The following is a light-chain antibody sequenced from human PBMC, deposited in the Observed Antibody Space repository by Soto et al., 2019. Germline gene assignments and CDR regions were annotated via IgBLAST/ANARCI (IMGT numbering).Light chain of an antibody. CDR1: QSVSRR. J-gene: IGKJ2*01. CDR3: HTYNSYSLHT. Sequence: DLQMTQSPSTLSASVGDRITITCGASQSVSRRLAWYQQKPGKAPKLLIYDASSLESGVPSRFSGRGSGTEFTLTISSLQPDDCATYYCHTYNSYSLHTFGQGTKVDI. V-gene: IGKV1-5*01. CDR2: DAS.